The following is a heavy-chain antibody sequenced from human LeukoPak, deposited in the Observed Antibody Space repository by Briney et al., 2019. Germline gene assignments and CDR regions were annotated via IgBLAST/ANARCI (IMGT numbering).Heavy chain of an antibody. CDR3: AKVGGYCTNGVCYSYYYYYYMDV. Sequence: GGSLRLSCAASGFTFSSYAMSWVRQAPGKGVEWVSAISGSGGSTYYADSVKGRFTISRDNSKNTLYLQMNSLRAEDTAVYYCAKVGGYCTNGVCYSYYYYYYMDVWGKGTTVTVSS. V-gene: IGHV3-23*01. CDR2: ISGSGGST. D-gene: IGHD2-8*01. J-gene: IGHJ6*03. CDR1: GFTFSSYA.